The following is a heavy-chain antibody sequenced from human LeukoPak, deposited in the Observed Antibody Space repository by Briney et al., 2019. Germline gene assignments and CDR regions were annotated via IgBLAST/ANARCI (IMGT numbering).Heavy chain of an antibody. CDR1: GFTFSDYY. D-gene: IGHD3-16*01. CDR3: AKDRDPWGSYYFDY. J-gene: IGHJ4*02. V-gene: IGHV3-23*01. Sequence: GGSLRLSCAASGFTFSDYYMSWIRQAPGKGLEWVSAISGSGGSTYYADSVKGRFTISRDNSKNTLYLQMNSLRAEDTAVYYCAKDRDPWGSYYFDYWGQGTLVTVSS. CDR2: ISGSGGST.